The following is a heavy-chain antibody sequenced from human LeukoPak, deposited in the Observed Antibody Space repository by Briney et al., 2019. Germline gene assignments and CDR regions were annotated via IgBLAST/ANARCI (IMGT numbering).Heavy chain of an antibody. CDR3: ARDSLVYPAYMDV. Sequence: PSETLSLTCAVSGGSISSGGYSWTWIRQPPGKGLECIGHVYYSGSTYYNPSLKSRVTMSVDTSKNQFSLKLSSVTAADTAVYYCARDSLVYPAYMDVWGKGTTVTISS. CDR1: GGSISSGGYS. V-gene: IGHV4-30-4*07. J-gene: IGHJ6*03. D-gene: IGHD5/OR15-5a*01. CDR2: VYYSGST.